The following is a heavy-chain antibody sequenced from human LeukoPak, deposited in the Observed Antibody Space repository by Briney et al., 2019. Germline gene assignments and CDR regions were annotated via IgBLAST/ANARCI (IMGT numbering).Heavy chain of an antibody. D-gene: IGHD5-24*01. CDR2: IYPGDSDT. Sequence: GESPPTCCKGFGYSFSYYWIAWVGQMPGKGREWMGIIYPGDSDTRDSPSFQGQVTISADTSISTAYLQWSSLRASDTAMYYCARCGEMATISSCYFESWGQGSLVTVSS. CDR3: ARCGEMATISSCYFES. CDR1: GYSFSYYW. V-gene: IGHV5-51*01. J-gene: IGHJ4*02.